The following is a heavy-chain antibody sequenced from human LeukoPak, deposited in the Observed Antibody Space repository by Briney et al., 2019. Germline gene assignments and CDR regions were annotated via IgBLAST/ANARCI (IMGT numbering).Heavy chain of an antibody. J-gene: IGHJ4*02. CDR2: IKSKTDGGTT. V-gene: IGHV3-15*01. Sequence: GGSLRLSCAASGFTFSNARMSWVRQAPGKGLEWVGRIKSKTDGGTTDYAAPVKGRFTISRDDSKNTLYLQMNSLKTEDTAVYYCTTAHYSGYDFDYWGQGTLVTVSS. CDR3: TTAHYSGYDFDY. CDR1: GFTFSNAR. D-gene: IGHD5-12*01.